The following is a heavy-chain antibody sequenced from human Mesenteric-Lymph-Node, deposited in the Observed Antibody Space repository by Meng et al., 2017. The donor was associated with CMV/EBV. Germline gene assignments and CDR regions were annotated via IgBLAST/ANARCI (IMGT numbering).Heavy chain of an antibody. CDR1: GGAIGSFY. J-gene: IGHJ3*02. CDR2: ISNSGTT. D-gene: IGHD6-13*01. CDR3: ARSLAANDAFDI. Sequence: SETLSLTCTVSGGAIGSFYWTWIRQTPEKGLEWIGYISNSGTTNYNPSLKSRLTMSVDASQNQFSLNLSSVTAADTAVYYCARSLAANDAFDIWGQGTMVTVSS. V-gene: IGHV4-59*01.